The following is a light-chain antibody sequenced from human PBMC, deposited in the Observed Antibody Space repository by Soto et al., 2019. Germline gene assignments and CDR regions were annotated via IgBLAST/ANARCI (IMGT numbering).Light chain of an antibody. J-gene: IGKJ3*01. V-gene: IGKV3-20*01. CDR3: QQYGSSPVT. CDR2: GAS. Sequence: EIVMTQSPATLSVSPGERATLSCRASQSVSSSYLAWYQQKPGQAPRLLISGASRRATGIPDRFSGSGSGTDFTLTISRLEPEDFAVYYCQQYGSSPVTFGPGTKVDIK. CDR1: QSVSSSY.